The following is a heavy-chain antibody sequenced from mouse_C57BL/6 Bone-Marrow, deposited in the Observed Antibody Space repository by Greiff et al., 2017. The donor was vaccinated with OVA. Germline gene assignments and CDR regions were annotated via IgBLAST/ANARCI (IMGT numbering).Heavy chain of an antibody. J-gene: IGHJ1*03. V-gene: IGHV5-16*01. CDR1: GFTFSDYY. CDR3: ARGGYGSSCDWYFDV. Sequence: EVKLMESEGGLVQPGSSMKLSCTASGFTFSDYYMAWVRQVPEKGLEWVANINYDGSSTYYLDSLKSRFIISRDNAKNILYLQMSSLKSEDTATYDCARGGYGSSCDWYFDVWGTGTTVTVSS. D-gene: IGHD1-1*01. CDR2: INYDGSST.